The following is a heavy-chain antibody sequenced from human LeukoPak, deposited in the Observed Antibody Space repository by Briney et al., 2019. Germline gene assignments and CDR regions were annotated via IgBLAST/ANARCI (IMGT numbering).Heavy chain of an antibody. Sequence: GGSLRLSCAASGFTFSACWMSWVRQAPGKGLEWVANIKQDGSDKYYVDSVKGRFTISRDNAKNSLYLQMNSLRAEDTAVYYCARLMVYYFDYWGQGTLVTVSS. CDR1: GFTFSACW. CDR2: IKQDGSDK. V-gene: IGHV3-7*03. J-gene: IGHJ4*02. CDR3: ARLMVYYFDY. D-gene: IGHD3-10*01.